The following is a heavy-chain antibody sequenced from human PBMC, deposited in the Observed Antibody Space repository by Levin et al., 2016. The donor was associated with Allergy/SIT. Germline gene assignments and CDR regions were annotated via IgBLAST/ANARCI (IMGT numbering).Heavy chain of an antibody. Sequence: SVKVSCKASGGTFSSYTISWVRQAPGQGLEWMGRIIPILGIANYAQKFQGRVTITADKSTSTAYMELSSLRSEDTAVYYCARDYVGRSITIFGVVIINWFDPWGQGTLVTVSS. J-gene: IGHJ5*02. CDR2: IIPILGIA. CDR3: ARDYVGRSITIFGVVIINWFDP. D-gene: IGHD3-3*01. CDR1: GGTFSSYT. V-gene: IGHV1-69*04.